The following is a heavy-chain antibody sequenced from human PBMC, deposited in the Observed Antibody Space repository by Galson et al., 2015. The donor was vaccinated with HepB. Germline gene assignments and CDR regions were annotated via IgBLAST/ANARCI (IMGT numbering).Heavy chain of an antibody. CDR1: GYTFTSYG. Sequence: SVKVSCKASGYTFTSYGISWVRQAPGQGLEWMGWISAYNGNTNYAQKLQGRVTMTTDTSTSTAYMELRSLRSDDTAVYYCARDADTIFGVVIIPSFDYWGQGTLVTVSS. CDR2: ISAYNGNT. D-gene: IGHD3-3*01. V-gene: IGHV1-18*01. CDR3: ARDADTIFGVVIIPSFDY. J-gene: IGHJ4*02.